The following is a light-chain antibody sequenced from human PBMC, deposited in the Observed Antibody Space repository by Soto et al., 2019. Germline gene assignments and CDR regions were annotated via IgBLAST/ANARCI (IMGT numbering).Light chain of an antibody. V-gene: IGLV2-14*01. CDR1: SSDVGGYHY. Sequence: QSALTQPASVSGSPGQSITISCTGTSSDVGGYHYVSWYQQHPGKAPKLMIYEVSNRPSGVSNHFSGSKSGNTASLTISGLQAEDEADYYCSSYTSSSTWVFGGGTKLTVL. CDR2: EVS. J-gene: IGLJ3*02. CDR3: SSYTSSSTWV.